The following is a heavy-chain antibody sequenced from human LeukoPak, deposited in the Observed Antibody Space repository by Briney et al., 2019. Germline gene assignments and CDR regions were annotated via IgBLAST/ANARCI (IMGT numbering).Heavy chain of an antibody. CDR1: GFTFSSHS. CDR3: GRDQGDGYFDY. V-gene: IGHV3-21*01. Sequence: GGSLRLSCAASGFTFSSHSMNWVRQAPGKGLEWVSSISSSSSYIYYADSVKGRFTISRDNAKNSLYLQMNSLRAEDTAVYYCGRDQGDGYFDYWGQGTLVTVSS. D-gene: IGHD3-10*01. J-gene: IGHJ4*02. CDR2: ISSSSSYI.